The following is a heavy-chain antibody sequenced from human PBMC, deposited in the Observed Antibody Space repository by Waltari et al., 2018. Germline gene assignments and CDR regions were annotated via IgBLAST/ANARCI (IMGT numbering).Heavy chain of an antibody. CDR1: GGSISSGGYY. Sequence: QVQLQESGPGLVKPSQTLSLTCTVSGGSISSGGYYWSWIRQHPGKGLEWIGYIYYSGSTYYNPSLKSLVTISVDTSKNQFSLKLSSVTAADTAVYYCARTAKYYYYYMDVWGKGTTVTVSS. CDR3: ARTAKYYYYYMDV. V-gene: IGHV4-31*01. J-gene: IGHJ6*03. CDR2: IYYSGST.